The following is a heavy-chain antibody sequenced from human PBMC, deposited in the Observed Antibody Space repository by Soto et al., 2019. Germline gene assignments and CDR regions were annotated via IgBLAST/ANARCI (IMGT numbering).Heavy chain of an antibody. J-gene: IGHJ6*03. D-gene: IGHD3-10*01. CDR2: ISSSSSYI. V-gene: IGHV3-21*01. CDR1: GFTFSESW. Sequence: PGGSLRLSCAASGFTFSESWMSWVRQAPCKGLEWVSSISSSSSYIYYADSVKGRFTISRDNAKNSLYLQMNSLRAEDTAVYYCARALSAIPGSGSKRGLYYYYYYMDVWGKGTTVTVSS. CDR3: ARALSAIPGSGSKRGLYYYYYYMDV.